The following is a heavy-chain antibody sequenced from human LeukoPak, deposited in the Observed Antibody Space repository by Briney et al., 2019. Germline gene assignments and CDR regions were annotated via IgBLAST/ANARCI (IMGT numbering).Heavy chain of an antibody. Sequence: GGSLRLSCAASGFTFSTYGMHWVRQAPGKGLEWVSYISNSGAYIYYGDSVKGRFTISRDNAKNSLYLQMNSLRAEDTAVYYCARGKSYDSSGTPYYYYYMDVWGKGTTVTISS. CDR2: ISNSGAYI. D-gene: IGHD3-22*01. CDR1: GFTFSTYG. CDR3: ARGKSYDSSGTPYYYYYMDV. V-gene: IGHV3-21*05. J-gene: IGHJ6*03.